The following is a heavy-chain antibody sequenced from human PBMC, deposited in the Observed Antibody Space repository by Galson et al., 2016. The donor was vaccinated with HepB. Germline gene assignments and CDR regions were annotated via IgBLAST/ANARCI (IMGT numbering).Heavy chain of an antibody. V-gene: IGHV3-23*01. D-gene: IGHD3-22*01. Sequence: SLRLSCAASGFTFSSYAMSWVRQAPGNGLEWVSGISGSGGDTWYADSVKGRFTMYRENPKNNLYLQMNSLRVDDTAVYYCAKDPRFSSGTRQCDFWGQGTLVTVSS. CDR3: AKDPRFSSGTRQCDF. CDR2: ISGSGGDT. CDR1: GFTFSSYA. J-gene: IGHJ4*02.